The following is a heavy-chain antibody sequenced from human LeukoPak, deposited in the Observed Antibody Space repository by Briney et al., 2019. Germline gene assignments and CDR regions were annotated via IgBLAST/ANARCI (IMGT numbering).Heavy chain of an antibody. CDR1: GYTFTSYG. CDR3: ARVGILRYFDWLLSGHSLFDH. J-gene: IGHJ4*02. V-gene: IGHV1-18*01. CDR2: ISAYNGNT. D-gene: IGHD3-9*01. Sequence: ASVKVSCKASGYTFTSYGISWVRQAPGQGLEWMGWISAYNGNTNYAQKLQGRVTMTTDTSTSTAYMELRSLRSDDTAVYYCARVGILRYFDWLLSGHSLFDHWGQGTLVTVSS.